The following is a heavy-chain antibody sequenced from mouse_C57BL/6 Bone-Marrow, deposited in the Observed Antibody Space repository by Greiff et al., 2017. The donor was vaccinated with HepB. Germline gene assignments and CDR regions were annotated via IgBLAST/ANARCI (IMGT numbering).Heavy chain of an antibody. Sequence: EVQVVESGGDLVKPGGSLKLSCAASGFTFSSYGMSWVRQTPDKRLEWVATISSGGSYTYYPDSVKGRFTISTDNAKNTLYLQMSSLKSEDTAMYYCARHKQVRSSYAMDYWGQGTSVTVSS. J-gene: IGHJ4*01. V-gene: IGHV5-6*01. CDR1: GFTFSSYG. D-gene: IGHD1-3*01. CDR3: ARHKQVRSSYAMDY. CDR2: ISSGGSYT.